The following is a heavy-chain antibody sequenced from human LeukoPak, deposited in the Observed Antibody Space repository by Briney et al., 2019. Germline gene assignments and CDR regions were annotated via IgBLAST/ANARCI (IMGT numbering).Heavy chain of an antibody. CDR3: ARDRGQVGLFDY. CDR2: IKEDGSEK. CDR1: GFTFSSYW. J-gene: IGHJ4*02. Sequence: GGSLRLSCAAPGFTFSSYWMSWVRQAPGKGLEWVANIKEDGSEKYHVDSVKGRFTISRDNAKNSLYLQMNNLRVEDTAVYYCARDRGQVGLFDYWGQGTLVTVSS. V-gene: IGHV3-7*03. D-gene: IGHD1-26*01.